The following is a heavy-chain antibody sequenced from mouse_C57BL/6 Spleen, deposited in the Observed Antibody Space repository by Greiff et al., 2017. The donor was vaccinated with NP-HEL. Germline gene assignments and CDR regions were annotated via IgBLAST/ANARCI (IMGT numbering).Heavy chain of an antibody. Sequence: QVQLQQPGAELVMPGASVKLSCKASGYTFTSYWMHRVKQRPGQGLEWIGEIDPSDSYTNYNQKFKGKSTLTVDKSSSTAYMQLSSLTSEDSAVYYCARFYDGYSMDYWGQGTSVTVSS. CDR3: ARFYDGYSMDY. D-gene: IGHD2-3*01. V-gene: IGHV1-69*01. CDR1: GYTFTSYW. J-gene: IGHJ4*01. CDR2: IDPSDSYT.